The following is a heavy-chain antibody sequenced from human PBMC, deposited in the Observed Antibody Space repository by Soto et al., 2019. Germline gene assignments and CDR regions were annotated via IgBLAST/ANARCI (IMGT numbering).Heavy chain of an antibody. D-gene: IGHD2-21*02. Sequence: GGSLRLSCTASGFTFTTFAMSWVRQAPGKGPEWVSTISASGGGTYYADSVRGRFTISRDNSKNTLYLQMNSLRAEDTALFYCAKAGGGDHLQGSDYWGQGTLVTVSS. CDR1: GFTFTTFA. CDR2: ISASGGGT. V-gene: IGHV3-23*01. J-gene: IGHJ4*02. CDR3: AKAGGGDHLQGSDY.